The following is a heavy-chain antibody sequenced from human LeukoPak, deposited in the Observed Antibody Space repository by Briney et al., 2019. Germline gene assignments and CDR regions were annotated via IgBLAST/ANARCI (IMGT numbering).Heavy chain of an antibody. D-gene: IGHD5-12*01. J-gene: IGHJ4*02. CDR1: GYTFSSYW. CDR2: IYPTDSDT. Sequence: GESLKISCQGSGYTFSSYWIAWVRQTPGKGLEWLGMIYPTDSDTRYSPSFQGQVTISADKSISTAYLQWSSLKASDTAMYYCARPLGYSGYHYFDYWGQGTLVTVSS. V-gene: IGHV5-51*01. CDR3: ARPLGYSGYHYFDY.